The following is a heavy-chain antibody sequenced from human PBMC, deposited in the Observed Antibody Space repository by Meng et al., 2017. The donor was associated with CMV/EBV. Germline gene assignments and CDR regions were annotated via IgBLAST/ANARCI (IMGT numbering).Heavy chain of an antibody. CDR1: GGSISSGDYY. D-gene: IGHD3-22*01. CDR3: ARLSGSGTTSTGYHYAFDS. Sequence: VQLQESGPGLVKPSETLSLTCTVSGGSISSGDYYWSWSRQPPGKGLEWIGYIYYSGTTYYNPSLESRVTISVDTSKNQFSLNLSSVTAADTAVYYCARLSGSGTTSTGYHYAFDSWGQGTLVTVSS. J-gene: IGHJ4*02. V-gene: IGHV4-30-4*08. CDR2: IYYSGTT.